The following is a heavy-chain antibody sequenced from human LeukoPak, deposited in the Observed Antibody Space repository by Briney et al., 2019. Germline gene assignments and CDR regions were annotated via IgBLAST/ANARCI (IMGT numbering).Heavy chain of an antibody. D-gene: IGHD4-17*01. CDR3: AIDPNGNYVGAFDFQR. CDR1: GFTFSNFA. Sequence: PGGSLRLSCAASGFTFSNFAMTWVRQAPGKGREWVSSISDSGGSTYYADSVKGRFTISRDNYKNTLYLQMNSLRAEDTAVYYCAIDPNGNYVGAFDFQRWGLGTLVTVSS. J-gene: IGHJ1*01. V-gene: IGHV3-23*01. CDR2: ISDSGGST.